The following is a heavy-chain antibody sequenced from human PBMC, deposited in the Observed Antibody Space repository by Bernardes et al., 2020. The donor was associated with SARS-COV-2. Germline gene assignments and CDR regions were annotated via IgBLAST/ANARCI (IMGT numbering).Heavy chain of an antibody. J-gene: IGHJ4*02. Sequence: GGSLRLSCAGSGISFSNSWIHWVRQGPGKGLVWVSRINGDGSSRSFAHPVKGRFTLSRDNAKNTVYMQMNSLTPEDTAVYYCTRDFDVSTGYWGQGVVVTVSS. D-gene: IGHD3-9*01. CDR3: TRDFDVSTGY. CDR2: INGDGSSR. CDR1: GISFSNSW. V-gene: IGHV3-74*01.